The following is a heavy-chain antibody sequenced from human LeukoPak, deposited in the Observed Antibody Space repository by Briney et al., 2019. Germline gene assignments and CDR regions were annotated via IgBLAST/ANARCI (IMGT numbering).Heavy chain of an antibody. V-gene: IGHV1-2*02. CDR1: GYTFTSYY. CDR2: INPNSGGT. Sequence: GASVKVSCKASGYTFTSYYMHWVRQAPGQGLEWMGWINPNSGGTNYAQKFQGRVTMTRDTSISTAYMELSRLRSDDTAVYYCARGDFDFWSGCYEDYGMDIWGQGTTVTVSS. D-gene: IGHD3-3*01. CDR3: ARGDFDFWSGCYEDYGMDI. J-gene: IGHJ6*02.